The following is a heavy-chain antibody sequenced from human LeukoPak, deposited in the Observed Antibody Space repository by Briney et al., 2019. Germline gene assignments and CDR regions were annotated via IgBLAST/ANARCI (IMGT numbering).Heavy chain of an antibody. CDR3: ARGLGDPHGDY. CDR1: GGSFSGYY. V-gene: IGHV4-34*09. J-gene: IGHJ4*02. D-gene: IGHD2-21*02. CDR2: INHSGST. Sequence: SETLSLTCAVYGGSFSGYYWSWIRQPPGKGLEWIREINHSGSTYYNPSLKSRVTISVDTSKNQFSLKLSSVTAADTAVYYCARGLGDPHGDYWGQGTLVTVSS.